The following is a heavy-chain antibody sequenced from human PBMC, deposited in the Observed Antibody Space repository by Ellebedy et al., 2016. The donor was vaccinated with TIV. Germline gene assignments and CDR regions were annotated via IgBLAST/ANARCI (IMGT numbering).Heavy chain of an antibody. V-gene: IGHV3-7*03. D-gene: IGHD1-26*01. CDR1: GFAVSSNY. CDR3: VRDLHWSYFD. CDR2: IKEDASEE. J-gene: IGHJ4*02. Sequence: GESLKISCAASGFAVSSNYMTWVRQAPGRGLEWVANIKEDASEEYYVDSVKGRFTISRDNDKNSLYLQMNSLRAEDTAVYYCVRDLHWSYFDWGQGTLVTVSS.